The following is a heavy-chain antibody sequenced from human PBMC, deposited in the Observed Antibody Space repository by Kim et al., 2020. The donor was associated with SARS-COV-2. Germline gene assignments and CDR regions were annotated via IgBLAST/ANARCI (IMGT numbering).Heavy chain of an antibody. D-gene: IGHD1-26*01. Sequence: ASVKVSCKASGYTFTGYYMHWVRQAPGQGLEWMGWINPNSGGTNYAQKFKGRVTMTRDTSITTAYMELSRLRSDDTAVYYCARGGVKWELLGAFDIWGQGTMVTVSS. V-gene: IGHV1-2*02. J-gene: IGHJ3*02. CDR1: GYTFTGYY. CDR3: ARGGVKWELLGAFDI. CDR2: INPNSGGT.